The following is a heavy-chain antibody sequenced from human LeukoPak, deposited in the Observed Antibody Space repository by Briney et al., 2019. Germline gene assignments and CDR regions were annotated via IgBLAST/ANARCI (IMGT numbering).Heavy chain of an antibody. CDR1: GGSVSSGSYY. V-gene: IGHV4-61*01. CDR2: IYYSGSA. Sequence: SETLSLTCTVSGGSVSSGSYYWSWIRQPPGKGLEWIGYIYYSGSANYNPSLKSRVTISVDTSKNQFSLKLSSVTAADTAVYYCARGRFSYGYPYYFDYWGQGTLVTVSS. J-gene: IGHJ4*02. D-gene: IGHD5-18*01. CDR3: ARGRFSYGYPYYFDY.